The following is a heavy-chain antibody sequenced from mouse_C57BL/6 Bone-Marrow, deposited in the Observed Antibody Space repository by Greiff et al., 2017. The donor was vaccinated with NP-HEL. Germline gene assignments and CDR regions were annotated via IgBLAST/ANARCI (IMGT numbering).Heavy chain of an antibody. Sequence: EVKLQQSGPELVKPGASVKIPCKASGYTFTDYNMDWVKQSHGKSLEWIGDINPNNGGTIYNQKFKGKATLTVDKSSSTAYMELRSLTSEDTAVYYCARTITTVVGGYYFDYWGQGTTLTVSS. D-gene: IGHD1-1*01. CDR1: GYTFTDYN. CDR2: INPNNGGT. CDR3: ARTITTVVGGYYFDY. J-gene: IGHJ2*01. V-gene: IGHV1-18*01.